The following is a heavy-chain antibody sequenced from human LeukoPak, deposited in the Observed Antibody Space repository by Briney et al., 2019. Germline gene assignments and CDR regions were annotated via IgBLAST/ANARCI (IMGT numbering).Heavy chain of an antibody. V-gene: IGHV3-15*01. CDR3: TTFYHEYSPY. J-gene: IGHJ4*02. CDR1: GFSFMNAW. CDR2: IKSNADGGTP. Sequence: KSGGSLRLSCAASGFSFMNAWMIWVRQAPEKGLEWVGRIKSNADGGTPDYAAPARGRFTISRDDSKNTLYLQMNSLKTEDTAVYYCTTFYHEYSPYWGRGTLVTVSS. D-gene: IGHD2/OR15-2a*01.